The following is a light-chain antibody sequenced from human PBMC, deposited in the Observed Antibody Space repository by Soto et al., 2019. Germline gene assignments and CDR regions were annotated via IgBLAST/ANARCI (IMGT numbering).Light chain of an antibody. CDR1: SSDVGNYNL. CDR2: EGY. Sequence: QLVLTQPASVSGSPGQSITISCTGTSSDVGNYNLVSWYQQYPGKAPKLMIYEGYKRPSGISNRFSGSRSGNTASLTISGLRAEDEAGYYCCSYATGSTRVVFGGGTKLTVL. J-gene: IGLJ2*01. CDR3: CSYATGSTRVV. V-gene: IGLV2-23*01.